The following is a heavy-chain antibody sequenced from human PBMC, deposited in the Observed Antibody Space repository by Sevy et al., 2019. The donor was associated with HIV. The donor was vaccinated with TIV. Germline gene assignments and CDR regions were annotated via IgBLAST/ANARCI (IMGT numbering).Heavy chain of an antibody. D-gene: IGHD3-3*01. CDR2: IWLTGTT. V-gene: IGHV3-53*01. Sequence: GGSLRLSCAVSGFTVSSNFMSWVRQAPGMGLEWVSVIWLTGTTYYADSVKGRFTISRDNSKNTVYLDMSSLRAADTAVYYCARGKHVSDYYGSFDYWGQGTLVTVSS. CDR3: ARGKHVSDYYGSFDY. J-gene: IGHJ4*02. CDR1: GFTVSSNF.